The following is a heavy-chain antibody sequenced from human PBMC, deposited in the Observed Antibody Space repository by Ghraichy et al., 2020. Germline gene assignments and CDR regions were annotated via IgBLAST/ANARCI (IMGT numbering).Heavy chain of an antibody. Sequence: SETLSLTCAVYGGSFSGYYWSWIRQRPGKGLEWIGEINHSGSTNYNPSLKSRVTISVDTSKNQFSLKLSSVTAADTAVYYCARRVGTIFGVVKFDPWGQGTLVTVSS. CDR2: INHSGST. J-gene: IGHJ5*02. CDR3: ARRVGTIFGVVKFDP. CDR1: GGSFSGYY. D-gene: IGHD3-3*01. V-gene: IGHV4-34*01.